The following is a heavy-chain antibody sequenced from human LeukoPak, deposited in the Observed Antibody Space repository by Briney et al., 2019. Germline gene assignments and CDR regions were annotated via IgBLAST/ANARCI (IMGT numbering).Heavy chain of an antibody. Sequence: SVKVSCKASGGTFSSYAISWVRQAPGQGLEWMGRIIPILGIANYAQKFQGRVTITTDESTSTAYMELSSLRSEDTAVYYCARGWVITIFGWGYAFDIWGQGTMVTVSS. V-gene: IGHV1-69*04. CDR3: ARGWVITIFGWGYAFDI. CDR1: GGTFSSYA. CDR2: IIPILGIA. D-gene: IGHD3-3*01. J-gene: IGHJ3*02.